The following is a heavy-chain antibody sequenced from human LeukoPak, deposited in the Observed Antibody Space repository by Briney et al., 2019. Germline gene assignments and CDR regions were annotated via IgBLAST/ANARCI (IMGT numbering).Heavy chain of an antibody. J-gene: IGHJ4*02. CDR2: ISYDGSNK. Sequence: GGSLRLSCAASGFTFSSYAMHWVCQAPGKGLEWVAVISYDGSNKYYADSVKGRFTISRDNSKNTLYLQMNSLRAEDTAVYYCARDPEYSGSYPSDYWGQGTLVTVSS. CDR3: ARDPEYSGSYPSDY. V-gene: IGHV3-30-3*01. D-gene: IGHD1-26*01. CDR1: GFTFSSYA.